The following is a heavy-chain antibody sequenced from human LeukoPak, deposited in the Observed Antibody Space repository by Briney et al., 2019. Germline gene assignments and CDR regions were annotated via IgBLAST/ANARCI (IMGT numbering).Heavy chain of an antibody. CDR2: INPNSGGT. V-gene: IGHV1-2*02. D-gene: IGHD3-10*01. Sequence: GASVKVSCKASGYTFTGHYMHWVRQAPGQGLEWRGWINPNSGGTNYAQKFQGRVTMTRDTSISTAYMELSRLRSDDTAVYCCARGRGRRAKDYYYYYGMDVWGQGTTVTVSS. J-gene: IGHJ6*02. CDR3: ARGRGRRAKDYYYYYGMDV. CDR1: GYTFTGHY.